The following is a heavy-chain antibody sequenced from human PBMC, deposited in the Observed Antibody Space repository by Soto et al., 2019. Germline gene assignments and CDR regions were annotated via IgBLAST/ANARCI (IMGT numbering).Heavy chain of an antibody. CDR2: IDPRDSQT. CDR3: ARLFCSTDTCDSWFDP. D-gene: IGHD1-26*01. CDR1: GYTFTTFW. J-gene: IGHJ5*02. V-gene: IGHV5-10-1*01. Sequence: GGSLRSSCTVFGYTFTTFWISWVRQMPGKGLEWMGRIDPRDSQTNYSPSFQGHVTISVDKSISTAYLQWDSLKASDTAMYYCARLFCSTDTCDSWFDPWGQGTLVTVSS.